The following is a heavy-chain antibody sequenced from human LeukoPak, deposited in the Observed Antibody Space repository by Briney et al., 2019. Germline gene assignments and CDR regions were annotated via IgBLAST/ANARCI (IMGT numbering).Heavy chain of an antibody. CDR1: GFTFSSYS. J-gene: IGHJ5*02. CDR2: ISSSSSYI. CDR3: ARDWGAAERENWFDP. V-gene: IGHV3-21*01. D-gene: IGHD6-13*01. Sequence: GGSLRLSCAASGFTFSSYSMNWVRQAPGKGLEWVSSISSSSSYIYYADSVRGRFTISRDNAKNSLYLQMNSLRAEDTAVYYCARDWGAAERENWFDPWGQGTLVTVSS.